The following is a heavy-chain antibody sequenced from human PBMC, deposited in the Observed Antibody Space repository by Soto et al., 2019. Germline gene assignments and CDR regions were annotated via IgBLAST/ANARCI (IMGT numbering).Heavy chain of an antibody. D-gene: IGHD2-15*01. J-gene: IGHJ5*02. Sequence: QITLKESGPTLVKPTQTLTLTCTFSGFSLSTSGVGVGWIRQPPGKALEWLALIYWDDAKRYSPSLKSSLTIPKDTPKHQVVCTMPTMDPVHTATYYCAHRYGGTSYPSWGQGTLVTVSS. CDR3: AHRYGGTSYPS. CDR1: GFSLSTSGVG. CDR2: IYWDDAK. V-gene: IGHV2-5*02.